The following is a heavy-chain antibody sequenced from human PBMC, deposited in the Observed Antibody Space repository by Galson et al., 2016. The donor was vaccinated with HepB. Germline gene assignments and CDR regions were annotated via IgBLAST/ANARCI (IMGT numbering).Heavy chain of an antibody. V-gene: IGHV1-8*01. D-gene: IGHD7-27*01. Sequence: SVKVSCKASGYTFTNYDFNWVRQATGQGLEWLGWMTPNSGNTGYAQKFQGRLSLTRDMSTSTAYMELSSLTSDDTAVYYCARNRAFTGDFDYWGQRTLVTVSS. CDR2: MTPNSGNT. CDR3: ARNRAFTGDFDY. J-gene: IGHJ4*02. CDR1: GYTFTNYD.